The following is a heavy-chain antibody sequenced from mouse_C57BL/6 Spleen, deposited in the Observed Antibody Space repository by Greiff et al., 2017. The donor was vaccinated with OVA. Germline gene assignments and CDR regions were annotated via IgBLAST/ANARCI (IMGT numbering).Heavy chain of an antibody. V-gene: IGHV1-39*01. CDR1: GYSFTDYN. CDR2: INPNYGTT. J-gene: IGHJ1*03. Sequence: SGPELVKPGASVKISCKASGYSFTDYNMNWAKQSNGKSLEWIGVINPNYGTTSYNQKFKGKATLTVDPSSSTAYMQLNSLTSEDSAVYYCARSYYYGREGYFDVWGTGTTVTVSS. D-gene: IGHD1-1*01. CDR3: ARSYYYGREGYFDV.